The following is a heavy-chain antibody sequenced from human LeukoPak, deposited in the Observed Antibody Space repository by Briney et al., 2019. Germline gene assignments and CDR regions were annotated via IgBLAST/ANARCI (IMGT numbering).Heavy chain of an antibody. V-gene: IGHV3-53*01. CDR3: ATPRWPNYYYYYMDV. CDR2: IYSGGST. J-gene: IGHJ6*03. D-gene: IGHD2-15*01. Sequence: PGGSLRLSCAASGFTVSSNYMSWVRQAPGKGLEWVSVIYSGGSTYYADSVKGRFTISRDNSKNTLYLQMNSLRAEDTAVYYCATPRWPNYYYYYMDVWGKGTTVTVSS. CDR1: GFTVSSNY.